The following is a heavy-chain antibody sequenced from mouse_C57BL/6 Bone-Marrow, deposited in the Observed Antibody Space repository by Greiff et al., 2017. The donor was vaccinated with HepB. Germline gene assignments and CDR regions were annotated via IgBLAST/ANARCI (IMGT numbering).Heavy chain of an antibody. CDR1: GYTFTDYD. V-gene: IGHV1-15*01. CDR2: IDPETGGT. CDR3: TRSSPNWDVDY. J-gene: IGHJ2*01. D-gene: IGHD4-1*01. Sequence: LVESGAELVRPGASVTLSCKASGYTFTDYDMHWVKQTPVHGLEWIGAIDPETGGTAYNQKFKGKAILTADKSSSTAYMELRSLTSEDSAVYYCTRSSPNWDVDYWGQGTTLTVSS.